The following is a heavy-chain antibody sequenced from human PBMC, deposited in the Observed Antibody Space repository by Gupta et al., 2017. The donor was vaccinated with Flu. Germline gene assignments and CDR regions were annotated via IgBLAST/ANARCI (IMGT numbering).Heavy chain of an antibody. CDR3: AHMGGAYTNDWTCFDS. J-gene: IGHJ4*02. CDR2: IYWDDDE. D-gene: IGHD2-21*01. CDR1: GFSLATRGVG. V-gene: IGHV2-5*02. Sequence: QITLRESGPTLVKPTETLTLTCPFSGFSLATRGVGVGWIRQSPGKALEWLALIYWDDDERYNPFLNGRLTITKDASKNQVVLTMTDMNPVDTATYYCAHMGGAYTNDWTCFDSWGQGALVTVS.